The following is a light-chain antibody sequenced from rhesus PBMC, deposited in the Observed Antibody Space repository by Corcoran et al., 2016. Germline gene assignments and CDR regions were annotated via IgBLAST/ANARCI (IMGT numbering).Light chain of an antibody. CDR1: QTVNNY. CDR3: QQYNTPPLT. J-gene: IGKJ4*01. V-gene: IGKV1-66*01. CDR2: YAS. Sequence: DIQMTQSPSSLSASAGDRVTITCRASQTVNNYLSWYQQKPGKAPKPLIYYASRLETGVPTRFSGSGSGTDYILTISSLQPEDIATYYCQQYNTPPLTFGGGTKVEFK.